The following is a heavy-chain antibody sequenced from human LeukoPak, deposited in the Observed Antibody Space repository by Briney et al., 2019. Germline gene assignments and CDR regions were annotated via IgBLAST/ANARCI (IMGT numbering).Heavy chain of an antibody. D-gene: IGHD2/OR15-2a*01. CDR2: ISAYNDNT. J-gene: IGHJ6*02. CDR3: ARDLRPDSYFYNLDV. CDR1: GYTFTSYG. V-gene: IGHV1-18*01. Sequence: ASVKVSCKASGYTFTSYGISWVRQAPGQGLEWMAWISAYNDNTNYAQKFQGRVTMTTDTSTSTAYMELRSLRSDDTALYYCARDLRPDSYFYNLDVWGLGTTVTVSS.